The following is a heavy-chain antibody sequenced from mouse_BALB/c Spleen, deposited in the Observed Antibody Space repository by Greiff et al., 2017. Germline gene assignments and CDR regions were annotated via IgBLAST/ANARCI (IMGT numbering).Heavy chain of an antibody. CDR3: VRGDSSGYVGYAMDY. D-gene: IGHD3-2*01. J-gene: IGHJ4*01. V-gene: IGHV2-9-2*01. CDR1: GFSLTSYD. Sequence: QVQLKESGPGLVAPSQSLSITCTVSGFSLTSYDISWIRQPPGKGLEWLGVIWTGGGTNYNSAFMSRLSISKDNSKSQVFLKMNSLQTDDTAIYYCVRGDSSGYVGYAMDYWGQGTSVTVSS. CDR2: IWTGGGT.